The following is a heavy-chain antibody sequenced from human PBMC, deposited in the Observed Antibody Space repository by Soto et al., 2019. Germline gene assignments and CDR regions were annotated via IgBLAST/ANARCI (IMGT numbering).Heavy chain of an antibody. CDR1: GYTFTSYA. D-gene: IGHD6-13*01. CDR2: INAGNGNT. Sequence: ASVKVSCKASGYTFTSYAMHWVRQAPGQRLEWMGWINAGNGNTKYSQKFQGRVTITRDTSASTAYMELSSLRSEDTAVYYCARDLEQLALINWFDPWGQGTLVTVSS. J-gene: IGHJ5*02. CDR3: ARDLEQLALINWFDP. V-gene: IGHV1-3*01.